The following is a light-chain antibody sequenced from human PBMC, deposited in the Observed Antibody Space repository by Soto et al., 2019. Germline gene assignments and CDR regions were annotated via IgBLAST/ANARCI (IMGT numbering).Light chain of an antibody. V-gene: IGKV3-20*01. Sequence: EIVLTQSPGTLSLSPGERPTLSCRASQSVASSYLAWYQQKPGQAPXLXXYGASSRATGIPDRFSGSGSGTDSTLTISRLEPEDFAVYYCQQYGSSPPITFGQGTRLEIK. J-gene: IGKJ5*01. CDR3: QQYGSSPPIT. CDR1: QSVASSY. CDR2: GAS.